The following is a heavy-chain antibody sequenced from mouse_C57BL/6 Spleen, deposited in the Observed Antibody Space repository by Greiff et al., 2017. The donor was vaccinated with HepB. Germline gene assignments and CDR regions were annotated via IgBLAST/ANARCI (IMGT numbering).Heavy chain of an antibody. Sequence: QVQLQQSGAELVKPGASVKMSCKASGYTFTSYWITWVKQRPGQGLEWIGDIYPGSGSTNYNEKFKSKATLTVDTSSSTAYMQLSSLTSEDSAVYYCARGSSYEGYFDVWGTGTTVTVSS. V-gene: IGHV1-55*01. CDR2: IYPGSGST. CDR3: ARGSSYEGYFDV. CDR1: GYTFTSYW. D-gene: IGHD1-1*01. J-gene: IGHJ1*03.